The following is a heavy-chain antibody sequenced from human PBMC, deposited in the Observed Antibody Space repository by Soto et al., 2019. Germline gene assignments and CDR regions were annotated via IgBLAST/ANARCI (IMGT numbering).Heavy chain of an antibody. Sequence: GESLKISCQVSGYRFTSYWLTWVRQVPGKGLECLGRIEPRDSYTNYSPSFQGRVTISVDKSINTAYLQWNSLKASDTAIYYCARVGATTLHYFDSWGQGTLVTVSS. D-gene: IGHD1-26*01. V-gene: IGHV5-10-1*01. CDR3: ARVGATTLHYFDS. CDR2: IEPRDSYT. J-gene: IGHJ4*02. CDR1: GYRFTSYW.